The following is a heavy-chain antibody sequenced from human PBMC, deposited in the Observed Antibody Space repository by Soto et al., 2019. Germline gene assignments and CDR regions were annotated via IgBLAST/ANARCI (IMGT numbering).Heavy chain of an antibody. V-gene: IGHV3-23*01. CDR1: GFTFINYA. D-gene: IGHD1-1*01. Sequence: GSLRLSCEASGFTFINYAMSWVRQAPGKGLEWVASISDTGGDSYYADSMDGRFTISRDNSKNTLYLQINSLRAEDTAVYYCVRDLYRSATMPCLDHWGQGTRVTVS. CDR3: VRDLYRSATMPCLDH. CDR2: ISDTGGDS. J-gene: IGHJ4*02.